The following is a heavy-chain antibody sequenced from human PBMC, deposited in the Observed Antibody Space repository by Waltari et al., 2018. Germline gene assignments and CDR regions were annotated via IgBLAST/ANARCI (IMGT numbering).Heavy chain of an antibody. CDR2: TYYKAKCNI. V-gene: IGHV6-1*01. D-gene: IGHD5-12*01. Sequence: QVQLQESVPGLVKPSQTLSLTCXXXXXXXXNAGWNWIRQSPSRGLAWLGRTYYKAKCNIDYAVTVQSRININADPSKNQVSLQLNSVTPEDTAVYYCTRGWLRTGFDYWGQGISVTVSS. J-gene: IGHJ4*02. CDR3: TRGWLRTGFDY. CDR1: XXXXXXXNAG.